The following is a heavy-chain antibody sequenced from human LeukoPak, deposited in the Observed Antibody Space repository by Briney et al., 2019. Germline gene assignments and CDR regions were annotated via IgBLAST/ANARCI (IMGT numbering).Heavy chain of an antibody. J-gene: IGHJ4*02. D-gene: IGHD3-22*01. V-gene: IGHV3-21*01. CDR3: VRLRRNSDRSGYYYFYNY. Sequence: GGSLRLSYAASGFNFSDYRINWVRQAPGKGLECVSSLNPTSTSIYYADAVKGRFTISRDNAKSSLYLQMNSLRAEDTARYYCVRLRRNSDRSGYYYFYNYWGQGIQVTVSS. CDR2: LNPTSTSI. CDR1: GFNFSDYR.